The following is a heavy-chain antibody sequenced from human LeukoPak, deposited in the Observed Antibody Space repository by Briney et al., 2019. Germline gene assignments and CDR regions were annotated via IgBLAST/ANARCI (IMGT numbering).Heavy chain of an antibody. CDR1: GGSFSSYY. J-gene: IGHJ3*01. D-gene: IGHD6-13*01. V-gene: IGHV4-59*01. CDR2: VYYTGST. CDR3: ARISSSNWYNERAAFDV. Sequence: PSETLSLTYAVYGGSFSSYYWSWVPQPPGKGLEWIGFVYYTGSTNYSPSLKSRVTISVDTSKNQFSLKLRSVTAADTAVYYWARISSSNWYNERAAFDVWGQGTMVTVSS.